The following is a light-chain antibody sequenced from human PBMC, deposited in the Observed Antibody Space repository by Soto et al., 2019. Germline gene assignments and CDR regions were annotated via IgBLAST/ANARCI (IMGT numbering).Light chain of an antibody. V-gene: IGLV2-11*01. CDR1: STDFGGYNY. CDR2: DVS. CDR3: CSYAGRDTRYV. J-gene: IGLJ1*01. Sequence: QSSLTQSRSVSGSPGQSVTISCTGTSTDFGGYNYVSWYQQHPGKVPKLILYDVSERPSGVPDRFSASKSGNTASLTISGLQAEDEADYYCCSYAGRDTRYVFGSGTKVTVL.